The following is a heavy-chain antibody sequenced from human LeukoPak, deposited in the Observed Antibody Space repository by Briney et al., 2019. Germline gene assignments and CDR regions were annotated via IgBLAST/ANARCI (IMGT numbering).Heavy chain of an antibody. D-gene: IGHD3-10*01. Sequence: PGGSLRLSCAASGLTFRISYMSWVRQAPGKGLEWVSVIYSGGYTSYSDSVKGRLSITRDNSKNTLYLQMNSLRAEDTAVYYCARGSTHAFGLWGQGTMVTVSS. CDR2: IYSGGYT. CDR1: GLTFRISY. V-gene: IGHV3-53*01. J-gene: IGHJ3*01. CDR3: ARGSTHAFGL.